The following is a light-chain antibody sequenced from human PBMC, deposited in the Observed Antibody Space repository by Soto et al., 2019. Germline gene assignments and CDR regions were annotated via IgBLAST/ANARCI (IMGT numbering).Light chain of an antibody. Sequence: EIVLTQSPATLSLSPGERATLSCRASQSVSSYLAWYQHKPGQAPRLLFYDASKRATGIPARFSGSGSGTDFTLTISSLEPEDFAVYYCQQRTNWPPGFTFGPGTRVEIK. V-gene: IGKV3-11*01. CDR3: QQRTNWPPGFT. CDR2: DAS. CDR1: QSVSSY. J-gene: IGKJ3*01.